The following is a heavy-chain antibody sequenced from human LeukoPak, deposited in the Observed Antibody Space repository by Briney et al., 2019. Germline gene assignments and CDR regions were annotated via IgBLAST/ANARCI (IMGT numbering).Heavy chain of an antibody. V-gene: IGHV3-23*01. CDR2: FSGSGGSR. CDR1: GFTFASSV. J-gene: IGHJ4*02. Sequence: GGSLRLSCAASGFTFASSVMNWVRQAPGKGLEWVSSFSGSGGSRYYADAVRGRFTVSRDNSKNTLYLIMTSLRAEDSAVYYCAKVHPGWGQGTLVTVSS. CDR3: AKVHPG. D-gene: IGHD1-14*01.